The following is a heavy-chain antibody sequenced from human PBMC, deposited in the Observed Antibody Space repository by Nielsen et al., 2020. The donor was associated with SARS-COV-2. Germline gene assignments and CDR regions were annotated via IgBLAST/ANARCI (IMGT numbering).Heavy chain of an antibody. D-gene: IGHD6-19*01. CDR1: GYTFTSYS. J-gene: IGHJ4*02. Sequence: ASVKVSCKASGYTFTSYSISWVRQAPGQRLEWMGWINPSGGSTSYAQKFQGRVTMTGDTSTSTVYMELSSLRSEDTAVYYCARVRGWHEIDDYWGQGTLVTVSS. CDR2: INPSGGST. CDR3: ARVRGWHEIDDY. V-gene: IGHV1-46*01.